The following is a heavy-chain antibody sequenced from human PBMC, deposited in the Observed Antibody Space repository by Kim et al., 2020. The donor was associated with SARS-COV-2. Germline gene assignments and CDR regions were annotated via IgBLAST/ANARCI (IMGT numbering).Heavy chain of an antibody. CDR3: AKDFEPYYYDSSGYYYGLFDY. J-gene: IGHJ4*02. D-gene: IGHD3-22*01. CDR2: ISGSGGST. CDR1: GFTFSSYA. V-gene: IGHV3-23*01. Sequence: GGSLRLSCAASGFTFSSYAMSWVRQAPGKGLEWVSAISGSGGSTYYADSVKGRFTISRDNSKNTLYLQMNSLRAEDTAVYYCAKDFEPYYYDSSGYYYGLFDYWGQGTLGTVSS.